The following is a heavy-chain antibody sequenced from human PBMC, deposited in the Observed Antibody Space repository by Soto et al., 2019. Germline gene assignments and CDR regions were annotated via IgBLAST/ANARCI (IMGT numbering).Heavy chain of an antibody. D-gene: IGHD6-6*01. V-gene: IGHV3-23*01. CDR1: GFTFGSHA. CDR3: AKATTVKYSSSSKYYYYGMDV. Sequence: ESLRLSCAASGFTFGSHAMSSVRQAPGKGLEWVSAISGSGGSTYYADSVKGRFTISRDNSKNTLYLQMNSLRAEDTAVYYCAKATTVKYSSSSKYYYYGMDVWGLGTTVTVSS. CDR2: ISGSGGST. J-gene: IGHJ6*02.